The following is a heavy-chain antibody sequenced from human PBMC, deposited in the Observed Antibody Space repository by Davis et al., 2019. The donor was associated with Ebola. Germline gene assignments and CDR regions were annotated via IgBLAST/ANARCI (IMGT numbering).Heavy chain of an antibody. CDR2: IRSKAYGGTT. D-gene: IGHD6-13*01. J-gene: IGHJ6*02. V-gene: IGHV3-49*04. CDR1: GFTLGDYA. Sequence: GGSLRLSCTASGFTLGDYAMSWVRQAPGKGLEWVGFIRSKAYGGTTEYAASVKGRFTISRDDSKSIAYLQMNSLKTEDTAVYYCTRYSSSWYLPVVKTLDVWGQGTTVTVSS. CDR3: TRYSSSWYLPVVKTLDV.